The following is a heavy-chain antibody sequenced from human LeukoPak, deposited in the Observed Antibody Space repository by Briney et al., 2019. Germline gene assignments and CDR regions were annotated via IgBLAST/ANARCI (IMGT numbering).Heavy chain of an antibody. D-gene: IGHD4-17*01. CDR1: GGSISSSTYY. J-gene: IGHJ4*02. Sequence: SETLSLTCTVSGGSISSSTYYWGWIRQPPGKGLEWIGNIFYSGNTYYNPSLKSRVTISVDTSKNQFSLKVTSVTAADTAVYYCARAYGARPYYYFDYWGQGTLVTVSS. V-gene: IGHV4-39*01. CDR2: IFYSGNT. CDR3: ARAYGARPYYYFDY.